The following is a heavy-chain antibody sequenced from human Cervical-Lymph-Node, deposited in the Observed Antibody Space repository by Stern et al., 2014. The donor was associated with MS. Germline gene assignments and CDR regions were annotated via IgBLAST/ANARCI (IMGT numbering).Heavy chain of an antibody. J-gene: IGHJ4*02. D-gene: IGHD4-23*01. CDR3: AKDLGGNAFDY. CDR1: GFSFSDYG. Sequence: MQLVESGGGVVQPGTSLRLSCTASGFSFSDYGIHWVRQAPGKALEWVAVISYDGTHKYYADSLKGRVTISRDNSKNTLSLQMNSLRSDDTAVYYCAKDLGGNAFDYWGQGTLVTVSS. V-gene: IGHV3-30*18. CDR2: ISYDGTHK.